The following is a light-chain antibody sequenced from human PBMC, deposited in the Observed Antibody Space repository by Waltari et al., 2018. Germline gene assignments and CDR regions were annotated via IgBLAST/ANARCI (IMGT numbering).Light chain of an antibody. V-gene: IGKV1-5*03. CDR2: KAS. CDR1: QSISSW. J-gene: IGKJ4*01. Sequence: DIQMTQYPSTLSASVGDRVTITCRASQSISSWLAWYQQKPGKAPKLLIYKASSLESGVPSSFSGSGSGTEFTLPIIILQPDDFATYYCQQYNSYSLLTFGGGTKVDIK. CDR3: QQYNSYSLLT.